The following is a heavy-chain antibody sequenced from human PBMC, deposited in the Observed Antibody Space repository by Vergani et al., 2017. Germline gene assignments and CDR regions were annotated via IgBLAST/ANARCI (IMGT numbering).Heavy chain of an antibody. CDR2: IAHTGAS. J-gene: IGHJ4*02. V-gene: IGHV4-30-4*08. Sequence: QVQLQESGPGVVKPSQTLSLTCSVSGASISSGDSYWSWIRQTPGKGLEWIGYIAHTGASCYNPSLRSRLSISLDTSRNQFSLKLTSVTAEDTAVYFCARGELRFSRTLDSWGQGTQVTVSS. CDR3: ARGELRFSRTLDS. CDR1: GASISSGDSY. D-gene: IGHD1-26*01.